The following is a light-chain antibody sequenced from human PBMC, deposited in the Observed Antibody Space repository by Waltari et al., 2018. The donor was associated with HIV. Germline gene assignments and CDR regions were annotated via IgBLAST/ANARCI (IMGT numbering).Light chain of an antibody. Sequence: DIQMTQSPSSLSASVGDRVTITCWASQSITTYLSWYQQKPGTAPKLLIYAASSLQSGVPSRFSGSGSGTDFTLTISSLQPEDFATYYCQQTYSFPNTFGQGTNLEIK. CDR2: AAS. J-gene: IGKJ2*01. CDR3: QQTYSFPNT. V-gene: IGKV1-39*01. CDR1: QSITTY.